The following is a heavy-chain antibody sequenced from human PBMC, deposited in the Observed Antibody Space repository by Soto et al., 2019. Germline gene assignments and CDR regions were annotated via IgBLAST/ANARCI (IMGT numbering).Heavy chain of an antibody. CDR2: IYYTGKT. V-gene: IGHV4-31*03. CDR3: ARVFAGSFDY. J-gene: IGHJ4*02. CDR1: GGSLSSGGYY. Sequence: PSETLSLTCTVSGGSLSSGGYYWSWLRQLPGKGLEWIGYIYYTGKTYYNPALKSRLAMSVDTSKNQFSLKLSSVTAADSALYYRARVFAGSFDYWGQGTLVTVSS. D-gene: IGHD2-21*01.